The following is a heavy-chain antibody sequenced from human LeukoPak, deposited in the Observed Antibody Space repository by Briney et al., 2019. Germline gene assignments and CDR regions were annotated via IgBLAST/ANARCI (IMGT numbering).Heavy chain of an antibody. Sequence: PSETLSLTCTVSGGSISSGDYYWSWIRQPPGKGLEWIGYIYYSGSTYYNPSLKSRVTISVDTSKNQFSLKLSSVTAADTDVYYCARGDWNDGANWFDPWGQGTLVTVSS. CDR1: GGSISSGDYY. CDR2: IYYSGST. J-gene: IGHJ5*02. D-gene: IGHD1-1*01. V-gene: IGHV4-30-4*08. CDR3: ARGDWNDGANWFDP.